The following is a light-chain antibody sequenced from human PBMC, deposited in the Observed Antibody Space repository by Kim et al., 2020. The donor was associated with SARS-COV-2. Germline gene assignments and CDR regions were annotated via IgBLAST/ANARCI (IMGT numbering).Light chain of an antibody. J-gene: IGKJ1*01. CDR3: QQSYNFPRT. V-gene: IGKV1-39*01. CDR1: QSVIGW. CDR2: RTS. Sequence: ACVGESITLPARPRQSVIGWLNCYQQRPAKAPPLLIYRTSTLQTGVPPRFSGSASGTDFTLTINTLQPEDFATYYCQQSYNFPRTFGQGTKVDIK.